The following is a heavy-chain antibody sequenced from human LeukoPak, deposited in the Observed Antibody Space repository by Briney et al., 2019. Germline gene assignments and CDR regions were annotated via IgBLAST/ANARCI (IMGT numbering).Heavy chain of an antibody. Sequence: GGSLRLSCAASGFTFSSYGMHWVRQAPGKGLEWVAVIWYDGSNQYYADSVKGRFTISRDNSKNTLHLQMNSLRAEDAAVYYCAKDVRYYYGSGTYLAYDYYYMDVWGKGTTVTVSS. CDR1: GFTFSSYG. CDR3: AKDVRYYYGSGTYLAYDYYYMDV. V-gene: IGHV3-33*03. CDR2: IWYDGSNQ. D-gene: IGHD3-10*01. J-gene: IGHJ6*03.